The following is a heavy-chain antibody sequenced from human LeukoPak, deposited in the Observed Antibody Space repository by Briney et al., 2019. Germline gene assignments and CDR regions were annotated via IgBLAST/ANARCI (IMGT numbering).Heavy chain of an antibody. CDR3: ARPRLLYGSGPILV. J-gene: IGHJ4*02. V-gene: IGHV4-34*01. Sequence: SETLSLTCAVYSGSFSGYSWTWIRQPPGKGLEWIGEMSHSGYPNYNPSLKSRVAISVDTSKNQFSLNLTPVTAADTAVYYCARPRLLYGSGPILVWGQGNLVTVSS. D-gene: IGHD3-10*01. CDR2: MSHSGYP. CDR1: SGSFSGYS.